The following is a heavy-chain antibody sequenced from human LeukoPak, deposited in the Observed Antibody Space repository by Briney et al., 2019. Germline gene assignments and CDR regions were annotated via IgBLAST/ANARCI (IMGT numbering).Heavy chain of an antibody. CDR1: GGSISSYY. CDR2: IYTSGST. CDR3: ARARGNRIFGVVILGNFDY. V-gene: IGHV4-4*07. Sequence: PSETLSLTCTVSGGSISSYYWSWIRQPAGKGLEWIGRIYTSGSTNYNPSLKSRVTMSVDTSKNQFSLKLSSVTAADTAVYYCARARGNRIFGVVILGNFDYWGQGTLVTVSS. D-gene: IGHD3-3*01. J-gene: IGHJ4*02.